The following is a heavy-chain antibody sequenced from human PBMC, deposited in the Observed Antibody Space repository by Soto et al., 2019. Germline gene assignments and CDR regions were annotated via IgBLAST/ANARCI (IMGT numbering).Heavy chain of an antibody. Sequence: ASVKVSCKASGFTFTSSAFQWVRQARGQRLEWIGWIAVGSGYTNYAQRFQDRVTLTRDMSTATAYMELSRLTSEDTAIYYCAADATAWQQMVPSDYWGQGTLVTVSS. V-gene: IGHV1-58*01. CDR3: AADATAWQQMVPSDY. J-gene: IGHJ4*02. CDR2: IAVGSGYT. CDR1: GFTFTSSA. D-gene: IGHD2-8*01.